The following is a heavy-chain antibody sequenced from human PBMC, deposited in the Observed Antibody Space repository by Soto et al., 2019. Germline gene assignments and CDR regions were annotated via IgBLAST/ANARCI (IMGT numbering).Heavy chain of an antibody. D-gene: IGHD2-2*01. CDR1: GFTFSSYS. J-gene: IGHJ4*02. CDR2: ISSSSSYI. V-gene: IGHV3-21*01. CDR3: ARASSYCSSTSCYNFDY. Sequence: EVQLVESGGGLVKPGGSLRLSCAASGFTFSSYSMNWVRQAPGKGLEWVSSISSSSSYIYYADSVKGRFTISRDNAKNSLYLQMNSLRAEDTAVYYCARASSYCSSTSCYNFDYWGQGTLVTVSS.